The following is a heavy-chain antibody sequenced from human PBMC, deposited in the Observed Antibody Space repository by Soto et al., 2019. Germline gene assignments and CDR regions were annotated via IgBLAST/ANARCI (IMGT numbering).Heavy chain of an antibody. V-gene: IGHV1-8*01. CDR3: ARALYYYDSSGYSPGWFDP. Sequence: ASVKASCKASGYTFTSYDINWARQATGQGLEWMGWMNPNSGNTGYAQKFQGRVTMTRNTSISTAYMELSSLRSEDTAVYYCARALYYYDSSGYSPGWFDPWGQGTLVTVSS. D-gene: IGHD3-22*01. J-gene: IGHJ5*02. CDR2: MNPNSGNT. CDR1: GYTFTSYD.